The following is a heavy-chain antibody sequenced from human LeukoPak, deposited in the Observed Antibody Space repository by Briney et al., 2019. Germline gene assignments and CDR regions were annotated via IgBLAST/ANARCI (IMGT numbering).Heavy chain of an antibody. V-gene: IGHV3-21*01. Sequence: GESLRLSCAASGFTFSSYSMNWVRPAPGKGLEWVSSISSSSSYIYYADSVKGRFTISRDNARNSLYLQMNSLRAEDTAVYYCARVSSSWYYYYMDVWGKGTTVTVSS. CDR3: ARVSSSWYYYYMDV. J-gene: IGHJ6*03. CDR1: GFTFSSYS. CDR2: ISSSSSYI. D-gene: IGHD6-13*01.